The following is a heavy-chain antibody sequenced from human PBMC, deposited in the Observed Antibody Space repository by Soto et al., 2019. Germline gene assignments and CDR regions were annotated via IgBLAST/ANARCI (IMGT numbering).Heavy chain of an antibody. D-gene: IGHD2-15*01. CDR3: ARDSDYCTGGSCYGNFDY. CDR2: INHSGST. V-gene: IGHV4-34*01. CDR1: GGSFSGYY. Sequence: PSETLSLTCAVYGGSFSGYYWSWIRQHPGKGLEWIGEINHSGSTNYNPSLKSRVTISVDTSENQFSLRLSSVTAADTAVYFCARDSDYCTGGSCYGNFDYWGQGALVTVSS. J-gene: IGHJ4*02.